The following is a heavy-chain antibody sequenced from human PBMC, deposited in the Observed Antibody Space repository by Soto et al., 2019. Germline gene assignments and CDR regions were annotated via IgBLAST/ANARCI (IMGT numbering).Heavy chain of an antibody. CDR1: GDSVSSNSAA. J-gene: IGHJ5*02. CDR3: ARYISAVAVRANWFDP. V-gene: IGHV6-1*01. CDR2: TYYRSKWYN. Sequence: SQTLSLTCAISGDSVSSNSAAWNWIRQSPSRGLEWLGRTYYRSKWYNDYAVSVKSRITINPDTSKNQFSLQLNSVTPEDTAVYYCARYISAVAVRANWFDPWGQGTLVTVSS. D-gene: IGHD6-19*01.